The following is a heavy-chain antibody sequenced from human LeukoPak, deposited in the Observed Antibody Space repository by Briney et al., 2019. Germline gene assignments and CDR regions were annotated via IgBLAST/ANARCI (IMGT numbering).Heavy chain of an antibody. D-gene: IGHD1-26*01. J-gene: IGHJ4*02. V-gene: IGHV4-59*12. CDR2: IYYSGST. CDR3: ARDSRVGGLDY. Sequence: SETLSLTCTVSGGSISSYYWSWIRQPPGKGLEWIGYIYYSGSTNYNPSLKSRVTISVDTSKNQFSLKLSSVTAADTAVYYCARDSRVGGLDYWGQGTLVTVSS. CDR1: GGSISSYY.